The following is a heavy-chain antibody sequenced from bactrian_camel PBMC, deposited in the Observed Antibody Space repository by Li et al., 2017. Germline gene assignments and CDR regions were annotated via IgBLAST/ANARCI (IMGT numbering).Heavy chain of an antibody. CDR1: GYLYENYC. V-gene: IGHV3S53*01. CDR2: IEHDGGA. Sequence: QLVESGGGSVQAGGSLRLTCVASGYLYENYCMAWFRQAPGKDRERVAGIEHDGGAVYGDWVKGRFTVSQDTPKRTLDLQLNNLRPEDTAVYVCAARRSVGLRSFGNDDYWGQGTQVTVS. J-gene: IGHJ4*01. D-gene: IGHD2*01. CDR3: AARRSVGLRSFGNDDY.